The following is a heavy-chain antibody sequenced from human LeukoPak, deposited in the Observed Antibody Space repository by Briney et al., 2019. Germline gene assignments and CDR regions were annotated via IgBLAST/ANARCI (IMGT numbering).Heavy chain of an antibody. CDR2: INPNSGGT. CDR1: GYTFTGCY. D-gene: IGHD1-20*01. Sequence: ASVKVSCKASGYTFTGCYMHWVRQAPGQGLEWMGWINPNSGGTNYAQKFQGRVTMTRDTSISTAYMELSRLRSDDTAVYYCARDPVTGTTNFDYWGQGTLVTVSS. CDR3: ARDPVTGTTNFDY. J-gene: IGHJ4*02. V-gene: IGHV1-2*02.